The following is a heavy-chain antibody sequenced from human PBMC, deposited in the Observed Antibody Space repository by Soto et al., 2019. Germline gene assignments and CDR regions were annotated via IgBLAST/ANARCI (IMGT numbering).Heavy chain of an antibody. J-gene: IGHJ6*03. CDR3: ARDSMYYGSGSPHYYYYYYMDV. Sequence: GGSLRLSCAASGFTFSSYAMHWVRQAPGKGLEWVAVISYDGSNKYYADSVKGRFTISRDNSKNTLYLQMNSLRAEDTAVYYCARDSMYYGSGSPHYYYYYYMDVWGKGTTVTVSS. D-gene: IGHD3-10*01. CDR2: ISYDGSNK. V-gene: IGHV3-30*04. CDR1: GFTFSSYA.